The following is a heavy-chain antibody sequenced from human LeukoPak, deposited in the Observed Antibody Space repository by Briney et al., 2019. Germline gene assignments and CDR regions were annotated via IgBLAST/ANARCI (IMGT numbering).Heavy chain of an antibody. D-gene: IGHD3-3*01. CDR3: ARGYDFWSGYPFY. Sequence: NPSETLSLTCAVHGGSFSGYYWSWIRQPPGKGLEWIGEINHSGSTNYNPSLKSRVTISVDTSKNQFSLKLSSVTAADTAVYYCARGYDFWSGYPFYWGQGTLVTVSS. CDR2: INHSGST. CDR1: GGSFSGYY. V-gene: IGHV4-34*01. J-gene: IGHJ4*02.